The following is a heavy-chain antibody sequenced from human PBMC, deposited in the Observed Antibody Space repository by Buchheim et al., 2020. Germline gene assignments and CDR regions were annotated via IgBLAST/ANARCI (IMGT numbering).Heavy chain of an antibody. J-gene: IGHJ4*02. CDR3: ARQFTYYDILTGYPTSGFDY. CDR2: IYSGGST. Sequence: EVQLVESGGGLVQPGGSLRLSCAASGFTVSSNYMSWVRQAPGKGLEWVSVIYSGGSTYYQASVKGRFTISRDNSKNTLYLQMNSLRAEDTAVYYCARQFTYYDILTGYPTSGFDYWGQGTL. V-gene: IGHV3-66*04. D-gene: IGHD3-9*01. CDR1: GFTVSSNY.